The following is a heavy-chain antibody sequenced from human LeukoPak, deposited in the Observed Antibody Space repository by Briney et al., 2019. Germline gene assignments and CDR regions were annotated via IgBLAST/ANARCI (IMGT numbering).Heavy chain of an antibody. D-gene: IGHD5-24*01. J-gene: IGHJ3*01. CDR3: GRGGDGIDV. Sequence: GGSLRLSCAASGFNFSNYWIHWVRQAPGKGLVWVSRINSDGSRTSYADSVKGRFTISRDNAKNTAYLQMNSLRAEDTAVYFCGRGGDGIDVWGQGTTVIVSS. CDR1: GFNFSNYW. V-gene: IGHV3-74*01. CDR2: INSDGSRT.